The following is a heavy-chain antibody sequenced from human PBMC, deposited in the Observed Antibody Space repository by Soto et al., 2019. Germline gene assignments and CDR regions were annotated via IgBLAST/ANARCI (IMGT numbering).Heavy chain of an antibody. Sequence: SETLSLTCAVSGYSISSGYYWAWIRQPPGKGLEWIGSIYHSGSTSYNPSLKNRVTISIDTSKNQFSLKLTSVTAADTAVYYCARDDNWLDPWGEGTLVTV. CDR3: ARDDNWLDP. V-gene: IGHV4-38-2*02. CDR2: IYHSGST. CDR1: GYSISSGYY. J-gene: IGHJ5*02.